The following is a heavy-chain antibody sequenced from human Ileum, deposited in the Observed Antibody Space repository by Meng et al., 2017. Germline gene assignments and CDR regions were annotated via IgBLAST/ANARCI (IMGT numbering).Heavy chain of an antibody. CDR1: GDSVSSNSAA. Sequence: QVQLQQSGPGLVKPSQTLSLSCAISGDSVSSNSAAWGWIRQSPSRGLEWMGRTYYRSKWYYEYGLSVKSRIAINPHTTKDQFSLQLNSVTPEGTAVYFCARWVHDSDVFDYWGQGILVTVSS. CDR2: TYYRSKWYY. V-gene: IGHV6-1*01. D-gene: IGHD2-15*01. CDR3: ARWVHDSDVFDY. J-gene: IGHJ4*02.